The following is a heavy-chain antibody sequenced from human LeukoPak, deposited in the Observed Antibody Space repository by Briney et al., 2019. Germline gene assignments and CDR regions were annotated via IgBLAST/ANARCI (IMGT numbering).Heavy chain of an antibody. CDR2: MNPNSRNT. D-gene: IGHD6-19*01. CDR1: GYTFTSYD. J-gene: IGHJ6*03. CDR3: ARGAPSVIQQWLVLGYYYYYMDV. Sequence: ASVKVSCKASGYTFTSYDINWVRQATGQGLEWMGWMNPNSRNTGYAQKFQGRVTMTRNTSISTAYMELSSLRSEDTAVYYCARGAPSVIQQWLVLGYYYYYMDVWGKGTTVTVSS. V-gene: IGHV1-8*01.